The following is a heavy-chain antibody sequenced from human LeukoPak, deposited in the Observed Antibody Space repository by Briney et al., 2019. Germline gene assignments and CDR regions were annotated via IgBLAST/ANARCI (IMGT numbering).Heavy chain of an antibody. J-gene: IGHJ6*02. V-gene: IGHV4-61*02. CDR3: GREKEMFWFDGMDV. Sequence: SETLSLTCTVSGGSISSGSYYWSWIRQPAGKGLEWIGRIYTSGSTNYNPSLKSRVTISVDTSKNQFSLKLSSVTAADTAVYYCGREKEMFWFDGMDVWGQGTTVPVSS. D-gene: IGHD3-3*01. CDR2: IYTSGST. CDR1: GGSISSGSYY.